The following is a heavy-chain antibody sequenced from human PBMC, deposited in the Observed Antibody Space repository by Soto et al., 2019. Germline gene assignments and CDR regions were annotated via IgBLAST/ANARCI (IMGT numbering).Heavy chain of an antibody. V-gene: IGHV3-33*01. J-gene: IGHJ4*02. CDR1: GFTFSSYG. D-gene: IGHD1-26*01. CDR2: IWYDGSNK. CDR3: ARDYGGSYYVSYFDY. Sequence: QVQLVESGGGVVQPGRSLRLSCAASGFTFSSYGMHWVRQAPGKGLEWVAVIWYDGSNKYYADSVKGRFTISRDNSKNTLYLQMNSLRAEDTAVYYCARDYGGSYYVSYFDYWGQGTLVTVSS.